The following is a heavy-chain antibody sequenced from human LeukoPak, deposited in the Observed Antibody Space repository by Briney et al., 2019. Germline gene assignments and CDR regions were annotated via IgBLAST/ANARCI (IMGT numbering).Heavy chain of an antibody. Sequence: SETLSLTCAVYGGSFSSYYWGWIRQPPGKGLEWIGSIYYSGSTYYNPSLKSRVTISVDTSKNQFSLKLSSVTAADTAVYYCARSGLAAVYWGQGTLVTVSS. V-gene: IGHV4-39*07. CDR1: GGSFSSYY. CDR3: ARSGLAAVY. D-gene: IGHD6-13*01. CDR2: IYYSGST. J-gene: IGHJ4*02.